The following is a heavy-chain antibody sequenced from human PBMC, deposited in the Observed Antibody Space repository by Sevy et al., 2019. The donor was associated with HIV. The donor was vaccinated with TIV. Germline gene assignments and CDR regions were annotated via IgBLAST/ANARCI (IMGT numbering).Heavy chain of an antibody. CDR1: GGSISSGTYY. CDR3: ARYYYGSGKYYFDY. CDR2: IYTSGIT. V-gene: IGHV4-61*02. D-gene: IGHD3-10*01. Sequence: SETLSLTCTVSGGSISSGTYYWSWIRQPAGKGLEWIGRIYTSGITNYNPSLKSRVTISLDTSKNQFSLNLSSVTATDTAVYYCARYYYGSGKYYFDYWGQGTLVTVSS. J-gene: IGHJ4*02.